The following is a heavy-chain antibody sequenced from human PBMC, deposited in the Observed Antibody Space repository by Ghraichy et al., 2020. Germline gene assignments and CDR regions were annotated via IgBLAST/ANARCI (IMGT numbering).Heavy chain of an antibody. V-gene: IGHV3-23*01. CDR3: AKVAGERNTVTTPLFDY. CDR2: ISGSGGST. J-gene: IGHJ4*02. CDR1: GFTFSSYA. Sequence: LSLTCAASGFTFSSYAMSWVRQAPGKGLEWVSAISGSGGSTYYADSVKGRFTISRDNSKNTLYLQMNSLRAEDTAVYYCAKVAGERNTVTTPLFDYWGQGTLVTVSS. D-gene: IGHD4-17*01.